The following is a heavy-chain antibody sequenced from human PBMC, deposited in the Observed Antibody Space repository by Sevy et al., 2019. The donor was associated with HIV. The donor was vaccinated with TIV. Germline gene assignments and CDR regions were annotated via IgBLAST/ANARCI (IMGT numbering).Heavy chain of an antibody. CDR2: ISSRSDYI. CDR3: ARDGGSTDRGMDV. CDR1: GFTFSSYS. J-gene: IGHJ6*02. Sequence: GGSLRLSCVASGFTFSSYSMNWVRQAPGKGLEWVSSISSRSDYIFYADSMRGRITISRDDAKKSLHLEMNSLRVEDTAVYYCARDGGSTDRGMDVWGQGTTVTVSS. D-gene: IGHD3-16*01. V-gene: IGHV3-21*01.